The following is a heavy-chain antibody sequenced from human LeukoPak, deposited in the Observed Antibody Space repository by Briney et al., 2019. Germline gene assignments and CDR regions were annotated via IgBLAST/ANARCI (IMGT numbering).Heavy chain of an antibody. D-gene: IGHD3-3*01. Sequence: GGSLRLSCAASGFTVSSNYMSWVRQAPGKGLEWVSVIHSGGSTYYADSVKGRFTISRDNSKNTLYLQMNSLRAEDTAVYYCARPIWSGYPYGMDVWGQGTTVTVSS. CDR2: IHSGGST. J-gene: IGHJ6*02. CDR1: GFTVSSNY. CDR3: ARPIWSGYPYGMDV. V-gene: IGHV3-66*04.